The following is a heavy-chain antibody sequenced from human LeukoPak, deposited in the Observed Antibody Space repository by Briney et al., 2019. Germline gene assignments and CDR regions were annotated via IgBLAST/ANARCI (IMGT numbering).Heavy chain of an antibody. CDR2: INHSGST. J-gene: IGHJ6*02. V-gene: IGHV4-34*01. D-gene: IGHD5-12*01. CDR1: GGSFSGYY. Sequence: PSETLSLTCAVYGGSFSGYYWSWIRQPPGKGLEWIGEINHSGSTNYNPSLKSRVTISVDRSKNQFSLKLSSVTAADTAVYYCARSESGYDSGFRYYGLDVWGQGTTVTVSS. CDR3: ARSESGYDSGFRYYGLDV.